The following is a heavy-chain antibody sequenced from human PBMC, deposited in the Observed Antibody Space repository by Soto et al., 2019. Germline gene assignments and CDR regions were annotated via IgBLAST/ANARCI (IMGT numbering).Heavy chain of an antibody. D-gene: IGHD2-2*01. Sequence: SETLSLTCAVYGGPFSGYYWSWIRQPPGKGLEWIGEINHSGSTNYNPSLKSRVTISVDTSKNQFSLKLSSVTAADTAVYYCARPAKLLSEYYYYYYGMDVWRQGTTVTVSS. CDR2: INHSGST. CDR1: GGPFSGYY. V-gene: IGHV4-34*01. J-gene: IGHJ6*02. CDR3: ARPAKLLSEYYYYYYGMDV.